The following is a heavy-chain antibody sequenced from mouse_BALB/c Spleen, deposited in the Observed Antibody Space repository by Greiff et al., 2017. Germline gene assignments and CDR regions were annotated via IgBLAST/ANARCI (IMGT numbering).Heavy chain of an antibody. Sequence: VQLQESGPGLVAPSQSLSITCTVSGFSLTSYGVHWVRQPPGKGLEWLGVIWAGGSTNYNSALMSRLSISKDNSKSQVFLKMNSLQTDDTAMYYCARDGRLRGIAWFAYWGQGTLVTVSA. D-gene: IGHD1-2*01. J-gene: IGHJ3*01. V-gene: IGHV2-9*02. CDR2: IWAGGST. CDR1: GFSLTSYG. CDR3: ARDGRLRGIAWFAY.